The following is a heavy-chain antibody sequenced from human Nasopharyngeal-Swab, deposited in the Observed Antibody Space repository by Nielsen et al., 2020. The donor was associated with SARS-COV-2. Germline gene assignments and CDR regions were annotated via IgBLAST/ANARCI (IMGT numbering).Heavy chain of an antibody. Sequence: SGSTLVKPTQTLTLTCTFSGFSLSTSGVGVGWIRQPPGKALEWLALIYWDDDKRYSPSLKSRLTITKDTSKNQVVLTMTNMDPVDTATYYCAHRSYYYVSFDYWGQGTLVTVSS. V-gene: IGHV2-5*02. CDR2: IYWDDDK. D-gene: IGHD3-22*01. CDR3: AHRSYYYVSFDY. CDR1: GFSLSTSGVG. J-gene: IGHJ4*02.